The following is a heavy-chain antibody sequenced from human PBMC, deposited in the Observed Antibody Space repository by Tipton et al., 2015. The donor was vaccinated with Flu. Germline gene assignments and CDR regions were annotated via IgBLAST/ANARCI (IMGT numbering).Heavy chain of an antibody. J-gene: IGHJ1*01. CDR3: TRISGSGWSGGYFHP. CDR1: GLTFGDDV. D-gene: IGHD6-19*01. V-gene: IGHV3-49*04. CDR2: IRSKTYGGTT. Sequence: RSLRLSRTASGLTFGDDVMSWVRQAPGKGLEWVGFIRSKTYGGTTEYATSVEGRFTISRDDSKSIAYLQMNSLKTEDTAVYYCTRISGSGWSGGYFHPWGQGTLVTVSS.